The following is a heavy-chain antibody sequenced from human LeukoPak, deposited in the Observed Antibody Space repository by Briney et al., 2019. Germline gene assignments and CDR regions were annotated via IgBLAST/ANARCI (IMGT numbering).Heavy chain of an antibody. J-gene: IGHJ4*02. Sequence: ASVKVSCKASGYTFTSYAMHWVRQAPGQRLEWMGWINAGNGNTKYSQKFQGRVTITRDTSASTAYMELSSLRSEDTAVYYCARDEVVGATTFPDYWGQGTLVTVSS. D-gene: IGHD1-26*01. V-gene: IGHV1-3*01. CDR2: INAGNGNT. CDR1: GYTFTSYA. CDR3: ARDEVVGATTFPDY.